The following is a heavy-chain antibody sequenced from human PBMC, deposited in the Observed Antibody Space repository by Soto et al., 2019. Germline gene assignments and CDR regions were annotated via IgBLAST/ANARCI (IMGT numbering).Heavy chain of an antibody. V-gene: IGHV1-69*13. D-gene: IGHD3-3*01. CDR3: ARAIDFWSGYYNPLGAYYYYGMDV. Sequence: EASVKVSCKASGGTFSSYAISWVRQAPGQGLEWMGGIIPIFGTANYAQKFQGRVTITADESTSTAYMELSSLRSEDTAVYYCARAIDFWSGYYNPLGAYYYYGMDVWGQGTTVTVSS. CDR2: IIPIFGTA. J-gene: IGHJ6*02. CDR1: GGTFSSYA.